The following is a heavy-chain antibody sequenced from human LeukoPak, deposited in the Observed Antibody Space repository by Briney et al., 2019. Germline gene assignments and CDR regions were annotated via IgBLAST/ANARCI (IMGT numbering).Heavy chain of an antibody. CDR3: VPASIAAIDY. V-gene: IGHV3-23*01. CDR2: ISGSGGST. CDR1: GFTFSSYA. J-gene: IGHJ4*02. D-gene: IGHD6-6*01. Sequence: GGSLSLSCAASGFTFSSYAMSWVRQAPGKGLEWVSAISGSGGSTYYADSVKGRFTISRDNSTNTLYMQMNSLRAEDTAVYYCVPASIAAIDYWGQGTLVTVSS.